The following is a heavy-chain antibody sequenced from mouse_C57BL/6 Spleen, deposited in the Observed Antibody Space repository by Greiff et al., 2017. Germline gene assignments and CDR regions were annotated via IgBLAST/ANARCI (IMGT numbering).Heavy chain of an antibody. Sequence: EVKLVESGGGLVKPGGSLKLSCAASGFTFSSYAMSWVRQTPEKRLEWVATISDGGSYTNYPDNVKGRFTISRDNAKNNLYLPMSHLKSEDTAMYYCARDGSSLRGYAMDYWGQGTSVTVSS. J-gene: IGHJ4*01. D-gene: IGHD1-1*01. CDR2: ISDGGSYT. CDR1: GFTFSSYA. CDR3: ARDGSSLRGYAMDY. V-gene: IGHV5-4*03.